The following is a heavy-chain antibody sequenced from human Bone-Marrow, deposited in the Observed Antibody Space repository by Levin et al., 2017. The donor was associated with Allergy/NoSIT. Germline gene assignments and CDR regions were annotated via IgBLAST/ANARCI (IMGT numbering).Heavy chain of an antibody. CDR2: IIHVFGTT. J-gene: IGHJ4*02. D-gene: IGHD6-6*01. CDR1: GGTFSTSA. V-gene: IGHV1-69*13. Sequence: GASVKVSCKVSGGTFSTSAIVWVRQAPGHGLEWMGGIIHVFGTTNYAQKFQGRFTITADESTSTAYMELSSLGSQDTAVYYCAKAPTAYSSSDYWGQGTQVTVSS. CDR3: AKAPTAYSSSDY.